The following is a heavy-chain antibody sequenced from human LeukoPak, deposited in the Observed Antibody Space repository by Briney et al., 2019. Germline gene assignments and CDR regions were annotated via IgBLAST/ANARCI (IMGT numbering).Heavy chain of an antibody. CDR2: IFYSGST. J-gene: IGHJ3*02. CDR3: AREGRWLQLRDAFDI. V-gene: IGHV4-39*02. CDR1: GGSISSSSYY. Sequence: SETLSLTCTVSGGSISSSSYYWGWIRQPPGKGLEWIGSIFYSGSTYYNPSLKSRVTISVDTSNNQFSLRLSSVTAADTAVYYCAREGRWLQLRDAFDIWGQGTMVTVSS. D-gene: IGHD5-24*01.